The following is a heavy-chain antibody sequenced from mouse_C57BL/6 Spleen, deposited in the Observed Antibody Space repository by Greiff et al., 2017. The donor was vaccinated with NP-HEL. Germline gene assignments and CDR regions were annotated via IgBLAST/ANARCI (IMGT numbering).Heavy chain of an antibody. CDR1: GFNITNTY. Sequence: EVQLQQSVAELVRPGASVKLSCTASGFNITNTYMHWVKQRPEQGLEWIGRIDPANGNTTYAPKFPGKATITADTSSNTAYLQLSSLTSEDTAIYYGAGYYSNQSLAWFAYWGKGTLVTVSA. V-gene: IGHV14-3*01. D-gene: IGHD2-5*01. J-gene: IGHJ3*01. CDR3: AGYYSNQSLAWFAY. CDR2: IDPANGNT.